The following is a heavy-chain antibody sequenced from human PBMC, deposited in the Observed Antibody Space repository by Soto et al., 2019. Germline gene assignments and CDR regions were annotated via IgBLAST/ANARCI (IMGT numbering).Heavy chain of an antibody. CDR2: ISSSSSTI. Sequence: GGSLRLSCAASGFTFSTYSMNWVRQAPGKGLEWVSYISSSSSTIFYTDSVKGRFTVSRDNAKNSLYLQMNSLRADDTAVYYCAKEIGAAIYFDFWGQGIQVTVSS. CDR3: AKEIGAAIYFDF. CDR1: GFTFSTYS. J-gene: IGHJ4*02. V-gene: IGHV3-48*01. D-gene: IGHD6-25*01.